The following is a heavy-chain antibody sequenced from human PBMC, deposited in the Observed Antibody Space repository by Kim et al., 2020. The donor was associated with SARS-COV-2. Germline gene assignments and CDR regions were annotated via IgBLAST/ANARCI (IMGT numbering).Heavy chain of an antibody. CDR3: ARDGGNWNSAYFDY. J-gene: IGHJ4*01. D-gene: IGHD1-7*01. Sequence: ADSVKGRFTISRDNSKNTLYLQMNSLRAEDTAVYYCARDGGNWNSAYFDYWGHGTLVTVSS. V-gene: IGHV3-30*07.